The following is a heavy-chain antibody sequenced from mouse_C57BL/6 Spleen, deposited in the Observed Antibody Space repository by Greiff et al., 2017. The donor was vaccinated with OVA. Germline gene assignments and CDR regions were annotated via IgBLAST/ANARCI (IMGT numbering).Heavy chain of an antibody. CDR1: GYTFTNYW. Sequence: VQLQQSGAELVRPGTSVKMSCKASGYTFTNYWIGWAKQRPGHGLEWIGDIYPGGGYTNYNEKFKGKATLTADKSSSTAYMQFRSLTSEDSAIYYCARGDGYDRGGFAYWGQGTLVTVSA. CDR2: IYPGGGYT. D-gene: IGHD2-2*01. V-gene: IGHV1-63*01. CDR3: ARGDGYDRGGFAY. J-gene: IGHJ3*01.